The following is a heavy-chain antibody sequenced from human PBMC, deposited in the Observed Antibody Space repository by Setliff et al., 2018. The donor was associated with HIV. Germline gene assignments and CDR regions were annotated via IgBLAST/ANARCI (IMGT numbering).Heavy chain of an antibody. V-gene: IGHV1-2*06. J-gene: IGHJ4*02. D-gene: IGHD5-12*01. CDR3: ARVATITLPFDY. CDR2: ISPNSGGT. Sequence: GASVKVSCKASGYTFSGYHMYWVRQAPGQGLEWMGRISPNSGGTNYAQNFQGRVTMTRDTSISTAYMELSRLRSDDTAVYYCARVATITLPFDYWGQGTLVTVSS. CDR1: GYTFSGYH.